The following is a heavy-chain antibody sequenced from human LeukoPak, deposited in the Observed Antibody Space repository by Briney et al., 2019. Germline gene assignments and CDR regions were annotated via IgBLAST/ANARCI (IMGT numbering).Heavy chain of an antibody. Sequence: GGFLRLSCAASGFTFSSYGMHWVRQAPGKGLEWVAVIWYDGSNKYYADSVKGRFTISRDNSKNTLYLQMNSLRAEDTAVYYCARVQKRFRYFDYWGQGTLVTVSS. CDR2: IWYDGSNK. V-gene: IGHV3-33*01. D-gene: IGHD3-3*01. CDR1: GFTFSSYG. CDR3: ARVQKRFRYFDY. J-gene: IGHJ4*02.